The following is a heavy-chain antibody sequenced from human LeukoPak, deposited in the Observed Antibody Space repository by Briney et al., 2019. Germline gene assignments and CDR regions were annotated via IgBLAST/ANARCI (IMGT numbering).Heavy chain of an antibody. CDR1: EGTFGRYG. V-gene: IGHV1-2*02. CDR3: ARVSTSGYRDWLDP. Sequence: KVSRTASEGTFGRYGITRVPPDPGKRHEWMGWIYPKSGGTNSAQKFQGRVTMTRDTSISTAYMELSRLKFDDTAVYYCARVSTSGYRDWLDPWGQGTLVTVSS. J-gene: IGHJ5*02. CDR2: IYPKSGGT. D-gene: IGHD3-9*01.